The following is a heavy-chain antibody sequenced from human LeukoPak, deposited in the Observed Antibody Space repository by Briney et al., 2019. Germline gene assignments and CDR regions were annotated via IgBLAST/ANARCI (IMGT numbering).Heavy chain of an antibody. D-gene: IGHD5-18*01. V-gene: IGHV4-34*01. J-gene: IGHJ4*02. Sequence: SETLSLTCAVYGGSFSGYYWSWIRQPPGKGLEWIGEINHSGSTNYNPSLKSRVTISVDKSKNQFSLKLSSVTAADTAVYYCAREGMGGYNYAAWGQGTLVTVSP. CDR1: GGSFSGYY. CDR3: AREGMGGYNYAA. CDR2: INHSGST.